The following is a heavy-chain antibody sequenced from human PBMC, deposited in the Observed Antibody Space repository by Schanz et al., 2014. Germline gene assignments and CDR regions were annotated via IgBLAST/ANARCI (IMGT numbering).Heavy chain of an antibody. J-gene: IGHJ6*02. CDR2: ISHSGGSK. CDR1: GFTFNSYA. V-gene: IGHV3-23*01. D-gene: IGHD2-15*01. CDR3: AKGRGYGSGGTCYDYYYYGLDV. Sequence: DVQLLESGGGLVQPGGSLRLSCAASGFTFNSYAMTWVRQAPGKGLEWVSSISHSGGSKYYADSVKGRFTISRDNSENTLYRQMNSLRADDTAVVYCAKGRGYGSGGTCYDYYYYGLDVWGQGTTVTVSS.